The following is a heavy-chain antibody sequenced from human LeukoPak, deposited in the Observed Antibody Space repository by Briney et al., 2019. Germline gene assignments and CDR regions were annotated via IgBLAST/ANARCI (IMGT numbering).Heavy chain of an antibody. CDR2: ISSSGSNI. Sequence: GGSLRLSCTASGFTFINYSMNWVREAPGKGLEWVSYISSSGSNIKYADSVKGRFTISRGHAKNSVYLQMNSLKSEDTAVYYCTTLNNGAHRDWGQGTLVTVSS. V-gene: IGHV3-48*04. CDR1: GFTFINYS. J-gene: IGHJ4*02. CDR3: TTLNNGAHRD. D-gene: IGHD2-8*01.